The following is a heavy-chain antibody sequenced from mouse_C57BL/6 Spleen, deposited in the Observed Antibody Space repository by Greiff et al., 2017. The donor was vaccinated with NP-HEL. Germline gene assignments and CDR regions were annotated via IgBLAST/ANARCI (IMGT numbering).Heavy chain of an antibody. CDR1: GYSITSGYY. V-gene: IGHV3-6*01. J-gene: IGHJ2*01. CDR2: ISYDGSN. Sequence: EESGPGLVKPSQSLSLTCSVTGYSITSGYYWNWIRQFPGNKLEWMGYISYDGSNNYNPSLKNRISITRDTSKNQFFLKLNSVTTEDTATYYCAGGNYADYWGQGTTLTVSS. CDR3: AGGNYADY.